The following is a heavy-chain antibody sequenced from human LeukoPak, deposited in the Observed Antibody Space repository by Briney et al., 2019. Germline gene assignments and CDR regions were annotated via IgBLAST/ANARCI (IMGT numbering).Heavy chain of an antibody. J-gene: IGHJ6*02. CDR3: ARDRREYSSSWYPHHYGMDV. CDR1: GGTFSSYA. CDR2: IIPIFGTA. D-gene: IGHD6-13*01. V-gene: IGHV1-69*13. Sequence: GASVKVSCTASGGTFSSYAISWVRQAPGQGLEWMGGIIPIFGTANYAQKFQGRVTITADESTSTAYMELSSLRSEDTAVYYCARDRREYSSSWYPHHYGMDVWGQGTTVTVSS.